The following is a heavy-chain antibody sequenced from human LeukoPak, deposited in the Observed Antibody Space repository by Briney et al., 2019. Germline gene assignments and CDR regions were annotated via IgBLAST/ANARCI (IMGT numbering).Heavy chain of an antibody. V-gene: IGHV1-24*01. CDR1: GYTFTGYY. J-gene: IGHJ4*02. CDR2: FDPEDGET. D-gene: IGHD4-17*01. CDR3: ATRLYGDYGALDY. Sequence: ASVKVSCKASGYTFTGYYMHWVRQAPGKGLEWMGGFDPEDGETIYAQKFQGRVTMTEDTSTDTAYMELSSLRSEDTAVYYCATRLYGDYGALDYWGQGTLVTVSS.